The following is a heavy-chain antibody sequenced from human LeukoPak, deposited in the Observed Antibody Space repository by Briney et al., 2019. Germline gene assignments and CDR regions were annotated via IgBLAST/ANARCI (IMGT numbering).Heavy chain of an antibody. D-gene: IGHD6-19*01. J-gene: IGHJ4*02. CDR1: GFTFSSYW. CDR3: ASGSGWVFDY. V-gene: IGHV3-7*01. Sequence: GGSLRLSCAASGFTFSSYWMSWVRQAQGKGLEWVAIMKEDGSEKYNVDSVKGRFTISRDNAKNSLFLQMNSLRAEDTAVYYCASGSGWVFDYWGQGTLVTVSS. CDR2: MKEDGSEK.